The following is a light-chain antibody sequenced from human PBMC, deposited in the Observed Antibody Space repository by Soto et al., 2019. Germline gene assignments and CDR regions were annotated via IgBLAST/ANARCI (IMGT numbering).Light chain of an antibody. Sequence: DIEMTQSPSSLSASLGDTVTITCRASQGIGNFLAWYQQKPGDVPKLLIYAASTVQSGGPSRFGGSGSGTDFTLTISSLQPEDVATYFCHRYNSVPLTFGGGTKVDIK. CDR2: AAS. J-gene: IGKJ4*01. V-gene: IGKV1-27*01. CDR1: QGIGNF. CDR3: HRYNSVPLT.